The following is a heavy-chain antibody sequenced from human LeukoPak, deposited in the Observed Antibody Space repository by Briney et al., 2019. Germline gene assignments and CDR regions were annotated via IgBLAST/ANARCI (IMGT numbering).Heavy chain of an antibody. D-gene: IGHD3-22*01. CDR2: INPNSGDT. CDR1: GYTFTGYY. CDR3: AREYYYDSRGYYYYYGMDV. Sequence: ASVKVSCKASGYTFTGYYMHWVRQAPGQGLECMGWINPNSGDTNYAQKFQGRVTMTRDTSISTAYMDLSSLTSDDTAVYYCAREYYYDSRGYYYYYGMDVWGQGTTVTVSS. J-gene: IGHJ6*02. V-gene: IGHV1-2*02.